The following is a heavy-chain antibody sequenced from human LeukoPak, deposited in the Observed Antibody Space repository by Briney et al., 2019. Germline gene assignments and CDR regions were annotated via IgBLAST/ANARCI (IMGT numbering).Heavy chain of an antibody. CDR2: IYHSGST. V-gene: IGHV4-59*08. J-gene: IGHJ4*01. CDR3: AGTGYSSTFDY. CDR1: GGSISSYY. Sequence: PSETLGSTSTVSGGSISSYYWSWIRQPPGKGLEWIGYIYHSGSTNYNPSLKSRVTISVDTSKNQFSLKLSSVTAADTAVYYCAGTGYSSTFDYWG. D-gene: IGHD6-13*01.